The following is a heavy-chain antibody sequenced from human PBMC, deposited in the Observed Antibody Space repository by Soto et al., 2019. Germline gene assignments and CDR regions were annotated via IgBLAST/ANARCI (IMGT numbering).Heavy chain of an antibody. D-gene: IGHD6-13*01. CDR3: ARDKGIAAAGTTGNWVNYYYGMDV. Sequence: SLKVSCKASGGTFSSYAISWVRQAPGQGLEWMGGIIPIFGTANYAQKFQGRVTITADESTSTAYMELSSLRSEDTAVYYCARDKGIAAAGTTGNWVNYYYGMDVWGQGTTVTVSS. CDR1: GGTFSSYA. CDR2: IIPIFGTA. V-gene: IGHV1-69*13. J-gene: IGHJ6*02.